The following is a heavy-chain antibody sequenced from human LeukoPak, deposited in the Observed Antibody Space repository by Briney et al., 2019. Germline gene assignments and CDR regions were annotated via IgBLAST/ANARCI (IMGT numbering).Heavy chain of an antibody. CDR3: AKDPIFSGSYGVFDY. CDR2: IIDGGNSI. V-gene: IGHV3-23*01. D-gene: IGHD1-26*01. CDR1: GFTFSSCA. Sequence: GGSLRLSCAASGFTFSSCAMSWVRQAPGKGLEWVSTIIDGGNSIYYADSAEGRFTISRDNSKNTLYLQMNSLRAGDTAVYYCAKDPIFSGSYGVFDYWGLGTLVTVSS. J-gene: IGHJ4*02.